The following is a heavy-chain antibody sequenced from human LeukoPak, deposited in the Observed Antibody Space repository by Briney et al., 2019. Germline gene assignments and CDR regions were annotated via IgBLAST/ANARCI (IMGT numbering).Heavy chain of an antibody. CDR1: GFIITSNY. D-gene: IGHD3-16*01. CDR2: ISSSGSTI. CDR3: ARDTFGGGP. V-gene: IGHV3-48*03. J-gene: IGHJ5*02. Sequence: GGSLRLSCAASGFIITSNYMSWVRQAPGKGLEWVSYISSSGSTIYYADSVKGRFTISRDNAKNSLYLQMNSLRAEDTAVYYCARDTFGGGPWGQGTLVTVSS.